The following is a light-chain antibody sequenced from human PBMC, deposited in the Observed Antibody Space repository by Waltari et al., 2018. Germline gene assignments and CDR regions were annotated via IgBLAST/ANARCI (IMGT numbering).Light chain of an antibody. Sequence: DVVMTQSPLSLPVTLGQPASISCTSSQSLVHSDGNTYLIWFQQRPDQSPRRLIYKVSNRDSGVPDRFSGSGSGTDFTLKISWVEAEDVGVYYCMQGTHWPYTFGQGTKLDIK. V-gene: IGKV2-30*02. J-gene: IGKJ2*01. CDR2: KVS. CDR1: QSLVHSDGNTY. CDR3: MQGTHWPYT.